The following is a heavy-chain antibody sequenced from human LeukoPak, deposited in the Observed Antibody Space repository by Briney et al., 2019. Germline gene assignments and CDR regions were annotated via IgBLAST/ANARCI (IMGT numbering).Heavy chain of an antibody. CDR1: GFTFSNYP. Sequence: GGSLRLSCASSGFTFSNYPIHWVRQAPGKGREVVSSISSDGFSTYYGNSVKGRFIISRDNSKNTVYLQMGSLRAEDMAVYYCARAQQWMSTGGWYWFDSWGQGTLVTVSS. CDR2: ISSDGFST. D-gene: IGHD6-19*01. CDR3: ARAQQWMSTGGWYWFDS. J-gene: IGHJ5*01. V-gene: IGHV3-64*01.